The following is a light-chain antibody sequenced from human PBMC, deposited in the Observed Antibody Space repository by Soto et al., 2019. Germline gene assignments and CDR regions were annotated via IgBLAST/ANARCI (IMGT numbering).Light chain of an antibody. J-gene: IGLJ1*01. CDR3: CSYVSSTSYV. Sequence: QSVLTQPASVSGSPGQSITISCTGTSSDVGGYNFVTWYQQHPGEAPKLMIHDVSSRASGVPNRFSGSKSGTTASLTISGLQAEDEADSYCCSYVSSTSYVSGPGTKVTVL. CDR1: SSDVGGYNF. V-gene: IGLV2-14*03. CDR2: DVS.